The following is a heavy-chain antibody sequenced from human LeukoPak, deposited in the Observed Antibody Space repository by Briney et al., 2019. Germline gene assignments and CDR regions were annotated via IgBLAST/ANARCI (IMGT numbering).Heavy chain of an antibody. V-gene: IGHV5-51*01. CDR3: ARRQGCSSTSCPPDY. CDR2: IYPCDADT. CDR1: GYRFTTYW. D-gene: IGHD2-2*01. Sequence: GESLKIPCRGSGYRFTTYWIGGVRQMPGKGLEWMGIIYPCDADTRYTPSYQGQLTMSADKSINTAYLQWSSLKASDAAMYYCARRQGCSSTSCPPDYWGQGTLVTVSP. J-gene: IGHJ4*02.